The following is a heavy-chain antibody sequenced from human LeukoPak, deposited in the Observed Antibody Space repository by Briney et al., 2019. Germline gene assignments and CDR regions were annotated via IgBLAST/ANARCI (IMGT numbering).Heavy chain of an antibody. Sequence: GGSLRLSCAASGFTFSSHAMTWVRQAPGKGLEWVSTISDSGGTTRYADSVKGRFTISRDNSKNTLYLQMNSLRAEDTAVYYCAKDFGRGGVGATCDYWGQGTLVTVSS. D-gene: IGHD1-26*01. CDR3: AKDFGRGGVGATCDY. V-gene: IGHV3-23*01. CDR2: ISDSGGTT. J-gene: IGHJ4*02. CDR1: GFTFSSHA.